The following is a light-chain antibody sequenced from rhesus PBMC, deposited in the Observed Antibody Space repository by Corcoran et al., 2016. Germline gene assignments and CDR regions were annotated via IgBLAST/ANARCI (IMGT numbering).Light chain of an antibody. Sequence: DIQMTQSPSSLSASVGDTVTITCRASQGISSYLNWFQQQPGKAPKLLIYASSSLERGVPSRFSGSGSGTEFTLTISSRQPEDFAAYYCLQHNSYPPTFGGGTKVEIK. V-gene: IGKV1-28*01. CDR1: QGISSY. CDR2: ASS. J-gene: IGKJ4*01. CDR3: LQHNSYPPT.